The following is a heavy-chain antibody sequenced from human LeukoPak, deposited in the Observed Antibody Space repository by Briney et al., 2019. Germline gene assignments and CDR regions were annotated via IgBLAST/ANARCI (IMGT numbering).Heavy chain of an antibody. CDR3: ARFKWGFLSHNWYFDL. Sequence: PGGPRLPSAAASGFTVSSNLKCCVRSAPGRGREGSSVICSGDRTYYADSVKGRFTISRDNSKNTLYLQMNSLRAEDTAVYYCARFKWGFLSHNWYFDLWGRGTLVTVSS. CDR2: ICSGDRT. CDR1: GFTVSSNL. D-gene: IGHD7-27*01. V-gene: IGHV3-53*01. J-gene: IGHJ2*01.